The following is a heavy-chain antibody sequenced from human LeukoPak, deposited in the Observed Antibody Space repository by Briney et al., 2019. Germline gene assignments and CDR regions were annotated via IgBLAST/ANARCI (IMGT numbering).Heavy chain of an antibody. D-gene: IGHD6-13*01. Sequence: SETLSLTCAVYGGSFSGYYWSWIRQPSGKGLEWIGEINHSGSTNYNPSLKSRVTISVDTSKNQFSLKLSSVTAADTAVYYCARGRYSSSFITRRHAFDIWGQGTMVTVSS. J-gene: IGHJ3*02. CDR3: ARGRYSSSFITRRHAFDI. V-gene: IGHV4-34*01. CDR1: GGSFSGYY. CDR2: INHSGST.